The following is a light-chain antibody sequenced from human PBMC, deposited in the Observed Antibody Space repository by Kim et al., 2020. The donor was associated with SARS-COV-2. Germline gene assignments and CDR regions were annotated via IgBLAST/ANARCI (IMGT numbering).Light chain of an antibody. CDR1: KSGDKY. J-gene: IGLJ3*02. CDR3: QAWDSSTAV. V-gene: IGLV3-1*01. Sequence: SYELTQPPSVSVSPGQTASITCSGDKSGDKYACWYQQKQGQSPVLVIYQDSKRPSGIPERFSGSNSGNTDTLTISGTQAKDEADYYCQAWDSSTAVFGGG. CDR2: QDS.